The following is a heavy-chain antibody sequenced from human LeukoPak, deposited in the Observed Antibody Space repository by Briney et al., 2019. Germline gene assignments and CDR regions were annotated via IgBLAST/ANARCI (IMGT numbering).Heavy chain of an antibody. CDR2: INHSGST. J-gene: IGHJ4*02. D-gene: IGHD4-17*01. CDR1: GGSFRGYY. V-gene: IGHV4-34*01. CDR3: ARQHYGDYVDYFDY. Sequence: SETLSLTCPVYGGSFRGYYWSWIRQPPGKGLAWIGEINHSGSTNYNPSLKSRVTISVDTSKNQFSLKLRSVTAADTAVYYCARQHYGDYVDYFDYWGQGTLVTVSS.